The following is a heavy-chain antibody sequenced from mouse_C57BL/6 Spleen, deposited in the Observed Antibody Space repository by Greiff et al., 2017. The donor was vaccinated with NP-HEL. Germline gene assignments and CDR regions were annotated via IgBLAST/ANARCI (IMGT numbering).Heavy chain of an antibody. CDR3: ARGYYGSSANYFDY. CDR1: GYTFTSYW. Sequence: QVQLQQPGAELVRPGSSVKLSCKASGYTFTSYWMHWVKQRPIQGLEWIGNIDPSDSETHYNQKFKDKATLTVDTSSSTAYMQLSSLTSEDSAVYYCARGYYGSSANYFDYWGQGTTLTVSS. D-gene: IGHD1-1*01. V-gene: IGHV1-52*01. CDR2: IDPSDSET. J-gene: IGHJ2*01.